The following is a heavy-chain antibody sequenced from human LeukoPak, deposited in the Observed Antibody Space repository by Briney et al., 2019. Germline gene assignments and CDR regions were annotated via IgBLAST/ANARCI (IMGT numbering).Heavy chain of an antibody. V-gene: IGHV3-11*06. D-gene: IGHD2-2*01. CDR3: HCSSTSCRGN. Sequence: PGGSLRLSCAASGFTFSDYYMSWIRQAPGKGLEWVSYISSSSSYTNYADSVKGRFTISRDNAKNSLYLQMHSLRAEDTAVYYCHCSSTSCRGNWGQGTLVTASS. CDR2: ISSSSSYT. J-gene: IGHJ4*02. CDR1: GFTFSDYY.